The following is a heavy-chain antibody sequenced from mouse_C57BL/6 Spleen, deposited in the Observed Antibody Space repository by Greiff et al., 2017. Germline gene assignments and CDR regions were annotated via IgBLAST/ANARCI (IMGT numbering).Heavy chain of an antibody. CDR1: GYTFTDYY. CDR2: INPYNGGT. D-gene: IGHD2-5*01. Sequence: EVQLQQSGPVLVKPGASVKMSCKASGYTFTDYYMNWVKQSHGKSLEWIGVINPYNGGTSYNQKFKGKATLTVDKSSSTAYMELNSLTSEDSAVYYCAPYYSNYVGFAYWGQGTLVTVSA. CDR3: APYYSNYVGFAY. J-gene: IGHJ3*01. V-gene: IGHV1-19*01.